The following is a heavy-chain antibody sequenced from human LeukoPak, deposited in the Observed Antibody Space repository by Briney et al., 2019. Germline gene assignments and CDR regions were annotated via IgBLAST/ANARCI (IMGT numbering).Heavy chain of an antibody. Sequence: GGSLRLSCAASGFTFSTYGMHWVRQAPGKGLEWVAFIRYDGRNKYYADSVKGRFTISRDNSKNTLCLQMNSLRPDDTAVYYCARVDTVGTVNPFYWGQGTLVTVSS. CDR2: IRYDGRNK. V-gene: IGHV3-30*02. CDR1: GFTFSTYG. CDR3: ARVDTVGTVNPFY. J-gene: IGHJ4*02. D-gene: IGHD5-12*01.